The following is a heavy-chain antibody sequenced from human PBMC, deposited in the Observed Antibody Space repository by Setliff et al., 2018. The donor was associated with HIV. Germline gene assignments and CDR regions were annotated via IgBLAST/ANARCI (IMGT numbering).Heavy chain of an antibody. CDR1: GFTFSSYS. D-gene: IGHD3-10*01. CDR3: ARDLWFGQYVGNWLDP. V-gene: IGHV3-48*02. CDR2: ISAGGDTI. Sequence: GGSLRLSCAASGFTFSSYSMNWIRQAPGKGLEWVSCISAGGDTIYYADSVKGRFTISRDNTKNSLYLQMNSLRDEDTAVYYCARDLWFGQYVGNWLDPWGRGTLVTVSS. J-gene: IGHJ5*02.